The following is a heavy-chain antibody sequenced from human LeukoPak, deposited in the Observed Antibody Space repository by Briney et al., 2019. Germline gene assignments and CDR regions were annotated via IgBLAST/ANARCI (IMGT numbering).Heavy chain of an antibody. CDR3: AKIGAAARRTPNPRWFDP. CDR2: MNPNSGNT. J-gene: IGHJ5*02. CDR1: GYTFTSYD. D-gene: IGHD6-6*01. V-gene: IGHV1-8*01. Sequence: ASVKVSCRASGYTFTSYDINWVRQATGQGLEWMGWMNPNSGNTGYAQKFQGRVSMTWNTSISTAYMELSSLKSEDTAVYYCAKIGAAARRTPNPRWFDPWGQGTLVTVSS.